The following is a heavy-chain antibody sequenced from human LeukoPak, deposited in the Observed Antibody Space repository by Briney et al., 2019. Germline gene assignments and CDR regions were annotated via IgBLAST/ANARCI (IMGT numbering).Heavy chain of an antibody. V-gene: IGHV2-5*02. CDR3: AHRLPSGSPWPFGYFDF. J-gene: IGHJ4*02. CDR1: GFSLTTSGVG. D-gene: IGHD3-3*01. Sequence: GSGPTLVNPTQTLTLTCTFSGFSLTTSGVGVGWIRQAPGGALEWLSVIYWDNDKRYSPSLKTRLTITKDTSRNLVVLTMTDMDPVDTDTYYCAHRLPSGSPWPFGYFDFWGQGILVTVSS. CDR2: IYWDNDK.